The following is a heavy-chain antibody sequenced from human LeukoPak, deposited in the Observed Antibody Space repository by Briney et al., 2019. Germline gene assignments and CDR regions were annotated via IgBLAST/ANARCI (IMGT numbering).Heavy chain of an antibody. V-gene: IGHV1-46*01. D-gene: IGHD3-9*01. CDR1: GYTFTGYY. J-gene: IGHJ4*02. Sequence: ASVKVSCKASGYTFTGYYMHWVRQAPGQGLEWMGIINPSGGSTRYAQKFQGRVTMTSDTSTSTVYMELSSLRSEDTAVYYCARGLRYFDWLFQPPDYWGQGTLVTVSS. CDR2: INPSGGST. CDR3: ARGLRYFDWLFQPPDY.